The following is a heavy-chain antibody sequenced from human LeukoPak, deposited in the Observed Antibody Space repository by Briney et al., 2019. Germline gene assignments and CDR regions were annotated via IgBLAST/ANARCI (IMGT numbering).Heavy chain of an antibody. D-gene: IGHD5-24*01. V-gene: IGHV3-48*01. CDR2: ISGSSSAI. Sequence: TGGSLRLSCAASGFTFSACNMIWVRQAPGKGLEWLSYISGSSSAIYYADSVQGRFTISRDNAKNSLSLQMSSLRVEDTAVYYCVRDRTLGVRDGFILAWGQGTLVTVSS. CDR1: GFTFSACN. CDR3: VRDRTLGVRDGFILA. J-gene: IGHJ5*02.